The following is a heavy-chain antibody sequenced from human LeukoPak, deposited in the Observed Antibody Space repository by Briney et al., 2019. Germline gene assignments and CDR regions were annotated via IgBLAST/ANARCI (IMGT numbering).Heavy chain of an antibody. D-gene: IGHD6-19*01. CDR3: ARGVAVAGKNFDY. CDR1: GGSFSGYY. CDR2: INHSGST. V-gene: IGHV4-34*01. J-gene: IGHJ4*02. Sequence: SETLSLTCAVYGGSFSGYYWSWIRQPPGKGLEWIGEINHSGSTNYNPSLKSRVTISVDTSKNQFSLKLSSVTAADTAVYYCARGVAVAGKNFDYRGQGTLVTVSS.